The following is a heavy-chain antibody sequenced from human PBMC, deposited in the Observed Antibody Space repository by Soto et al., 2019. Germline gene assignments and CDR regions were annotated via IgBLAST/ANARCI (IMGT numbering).Heavy chain of an antibody. CDR3: AKDGYCSSTSCYPTALYYYYYSAMYA. J-gene: IGHJ6*02. Sequence: PGGSLRLSCASSVFTFSSYGMHCVRESPGKGLEWVAVISYDGSNKYYADSVKGRFTISRDNSKNTLYLQMNSLRAEDTAVYYCAKDGYCSSTSCYPTALYYYYYSAMYAWDPVTTVT. CDR2: ISYDGSNK. D-gene: IGHD2-2*03. CDR1: VFTFSSYG. V-gene: IGHV3-30*18.